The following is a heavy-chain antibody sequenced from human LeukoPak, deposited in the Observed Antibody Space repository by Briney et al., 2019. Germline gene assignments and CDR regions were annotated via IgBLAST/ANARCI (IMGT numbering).Heavy chain of an antibody. CDR1: GGSISSSSYY. CDR2: IYYSGST. Sequence: PSETLSLTCTVSGGSISSSSYYWGWIRQPPGKGLEWIGSIYYSGSTYYNPSLKSRVTISVDTSKNQFSLKLSSVTAADTAVYYCARGLQAPNWFDPWGQGALVTVSS. J-gene: IGHJ5*02. V-gene: IGHV4-39*07. D-gene: IGHD5-24*01. CDR3: ARGLQAPNWFDP.